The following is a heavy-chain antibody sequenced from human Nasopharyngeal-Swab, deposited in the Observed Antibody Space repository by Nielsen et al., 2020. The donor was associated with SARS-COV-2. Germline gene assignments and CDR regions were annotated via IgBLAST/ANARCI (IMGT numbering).Heavy chain of an antibody. J-gene: IGHJ4*02. CDR2: IRQDGGEI. D-gene: IGHD2-15*01. Sequence: RKPPGKGLEWVANIRQDGGEIYCVDSVKGRFTISRDNAKNSLYLQMNSLRAEDTAVYYCARAIGALAAYWGQGTLVTVSS. V-gene: IGHV3-7*04. CDR3: ARAIGALAAY.